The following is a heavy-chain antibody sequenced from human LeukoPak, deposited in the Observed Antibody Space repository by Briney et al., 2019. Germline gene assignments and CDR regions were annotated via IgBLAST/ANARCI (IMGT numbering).Heavy chain of an antibody. Sequence: SETLSLTCTVSGGSISSYYWSWIRQPPGKGLEWIGYIYYSGSTYYNPSLKSRVTISVDTSKNQFSLKLSSVTAADTAVYYCARTPITMVRGVTNFDYWGQGTLVTVSS. V-gene: IGHV4-30-4*08. CDR2: IYYSGST. CDR1: GGSISSYY. D-gene: IGHD3-10*01. CDR3: ARTPITMVRGVTNFDY. J-gene: IGHJ4*02.